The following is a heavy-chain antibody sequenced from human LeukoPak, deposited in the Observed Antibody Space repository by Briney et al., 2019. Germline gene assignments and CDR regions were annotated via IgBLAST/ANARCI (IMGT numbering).Heavy chain of an antibody. Sequence: GGSLRLSCAASGFTFSSYAMHWVRQAPGKGLEWVSVISYDGNNKYSADSVKGRFTISRDKSKNTLYLQMNSLRAEDTAVYYCARAHSSGWTVDYWGQGTLVTVSS. CDR3: ARAHSSGWTVDY. D-gene: IGHD6-25*01. V-gene: IGHV3-30-3*01. J-gene: IGHJ4*02. CDR2: ISYDGNNK. CDR1: GFTFSSYA.